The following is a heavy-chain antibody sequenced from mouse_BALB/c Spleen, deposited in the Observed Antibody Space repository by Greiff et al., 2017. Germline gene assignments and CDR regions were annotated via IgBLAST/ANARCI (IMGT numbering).Heavy chain of an antibody. CDR1: GYSFTSYW. V-gene: IGHV1-5*01. Sequence: EVQLQQSGTVLARPGASVKMSCKASGYSFTSYWMHWVKQRPGQGLEWIGAIYPGNSDTSYNQKFKGKAKLTAVTSASTAYMELSSLTNEDSAVYYCTRSENYYGSSPYYAMDYWGQGTSVTVSS. J-gene: IGHJ4*01. CDR2: IYPGNSDT. CDR3: TRSENYYGSSPYYAMDY. D-gene: IGHD1-1*01.